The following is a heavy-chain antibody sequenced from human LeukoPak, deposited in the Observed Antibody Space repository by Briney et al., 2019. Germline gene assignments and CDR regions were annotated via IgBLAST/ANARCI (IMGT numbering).Heavy chain of an antibody. CDR1: GFTLSRYA. V-gene: IGHV3-23*01. CDR2: ISGSGGST. D-gene: IGHD3-10*01. Sequence: GGSLRLSRAPSGFTLSRYAMSSVRQAPGKGLEWVSAISGSGGSTYYADSVKSRFTISRDNSKNTLYLQMNSPRAEDTTVYYCADLDSSGYYYAYYFDYWGQGTLVTVSS. J-gene: IGHJ4*02. CDR3: ADLDSSGYYYAYYFDY.